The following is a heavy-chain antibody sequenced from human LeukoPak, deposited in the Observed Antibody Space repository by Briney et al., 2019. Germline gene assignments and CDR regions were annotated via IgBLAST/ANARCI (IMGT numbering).Heavy chain of an antibody. CDR3: ASDLWYGRTY. V-gene: IGHV3-21*01. J-gene: IGHJ4*02. CDR1: GFTFSSYS. Sequence: PGGSLRLSCAASGFTFSSYSMNWVRQAPGKGLEWVSSISSSSGCIYYADSVKGRFTISRDNAKNSLYLQMNSLRAEDTAVYYCASDLWYGRTYWGQGTLVTVSS. CDR2: ISSSSGCI. D-gene: IGHD6-13*01.